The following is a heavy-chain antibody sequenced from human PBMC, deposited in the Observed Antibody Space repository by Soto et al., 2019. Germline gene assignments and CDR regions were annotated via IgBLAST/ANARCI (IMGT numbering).Heavy chain of an antibody. J-gene: IGHJ4*02. D-gene: IGHD3-10*01. CDR2: IWYDGSNK. CDR1: GFTFSSYG. V-gene: IGHV3-33*01. CDR3: ARARVIGGLLDY. Sequence: PGGSLRLSCAASGFTFSSYGMHWVRQAPGKGLEWVAVIWYDGSNKYYADSVKGRFTISRDNSKNTLYLQMNSLRAEDTAVYYCARARVIGGLLDYWGQGTLVTVPS.